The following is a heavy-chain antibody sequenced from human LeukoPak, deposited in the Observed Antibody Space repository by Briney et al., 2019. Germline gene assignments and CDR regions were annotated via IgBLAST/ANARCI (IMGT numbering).Heavy chain of an antibody. CDR1: GYTFTGYH. D-gene: IGHD6-6*01. V-gene: IGHV1-8*02. J-gene: IGHJ6*02. CDR3: ASAIVPYYYYGMDV. Sequence: ASVKVSCKASGYTFTGYHMHWVRQATGQGLEWMGWMNPNSGNTGYAQKFQGRVTMTRNTSISTAYMELSSLRSEDTAVYYCASAIVPYYYYGMDVWGQGTTVTVSS. CDR2: MNPNSGNT.